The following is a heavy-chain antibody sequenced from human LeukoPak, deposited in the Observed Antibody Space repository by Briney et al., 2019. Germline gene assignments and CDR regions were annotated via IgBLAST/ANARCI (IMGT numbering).Heavy chain of an antibody. CDR3: ARLGGIHLG. V-gene: IGHV4-31*01. D-gene: IGHD1-26*01. CDR2: IYYSGST. Sequence: SQTLSLTCTVSGGSISSGSYYWSWIRQPPGKGLEWIGYIYYSGSTYYNPSLKSQVTISVDTSKNQFSLKLSSVTAADTAVYYCARLGGIHLGWGQGTLVTVSS. J-gene: IGHJ4*02. CDR1: GGSISSGSYY.